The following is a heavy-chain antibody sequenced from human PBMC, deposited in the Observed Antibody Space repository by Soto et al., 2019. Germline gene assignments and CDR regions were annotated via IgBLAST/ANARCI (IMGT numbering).Heavy chain of an antibody. CDR2: INSDGSSP. CDR1: GFTFSSYW. CDR3: ARLGGTGYYAGSLY. J-gene: IGHJ4*02. Sequence: GGSLRLSCAASGFTFSSYWMHWVLQAPGKGLVWVSRINSDGSSPGYAGSVKGRFTISTDNAKNSLYLQMNSLRAEDTALYYCARLGGTGYYAGSLYWGQGTQVTSPQ. D-gene: IGHD3-9*01. V-gene: IGHV3-74*01.